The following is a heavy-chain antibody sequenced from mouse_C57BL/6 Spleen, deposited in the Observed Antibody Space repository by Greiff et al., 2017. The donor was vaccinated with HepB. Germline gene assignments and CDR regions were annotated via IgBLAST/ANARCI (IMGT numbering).Heavy chain of an antibody. CDR2: INPNNGGT. D-gene: IGHD1-1*01. V-gene: IGHV1-18*01. CDR3: ARGGEVLRSQLDYAMDY. CDR1: GYTFTDYN. J-gene: IGHJ4*01. Sequence: VQLQQSGPELVKPGASVKIPCKASGYTFTDYNMDWVKQSHGKSLEWIGDINPNNGGTIYNQKFTGKATLTVDKSSSTAYMELRSLTSEDTAVYYCARGGEVLRSQLDYAMDYWGQGTSVTVSS.